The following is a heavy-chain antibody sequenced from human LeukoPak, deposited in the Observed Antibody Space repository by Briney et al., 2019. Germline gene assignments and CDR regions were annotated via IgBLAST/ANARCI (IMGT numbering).Heavy chain of an antibody. V-gene: IGHV4-34*01. J-gene: IGHJ3*01. CDR1: GGSFSGYY. CDR2: INHSGST. CDR3: GRGVRGSS. D-gene: IGHD3-10*01. Sequence: PSETLSLTCAVYGGSFSGYYWSWIRQPPGKGLEWIGEINHSGSTNYNPSLKSRVTISVDTSKNQFSLKLSSVTAADTAVYYCGRGVRGSSWGQGKMVTVSS.